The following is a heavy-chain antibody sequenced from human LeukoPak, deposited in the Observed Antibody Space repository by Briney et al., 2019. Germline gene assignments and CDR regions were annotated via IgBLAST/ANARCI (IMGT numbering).Heavy chain of an antibody. CDR3: ARDLGRTDGMDV. J-gene: IGHJ6*02. V-gene: IGHV3-30*03. D-gene: IGHD3-10*01. CDR2: ISYDGSNK. CDR1: GFTFSSYG. Sequence: GGSLRLSCAASGFTFSSYGMHWVRQAPGKGLEWVAVISYDGSNKYYADSVKGRFTISRDNSKNTLYLQMNSLRAEDTAVYYCARDLGRTDGMDVWGQGTTVTVSS.